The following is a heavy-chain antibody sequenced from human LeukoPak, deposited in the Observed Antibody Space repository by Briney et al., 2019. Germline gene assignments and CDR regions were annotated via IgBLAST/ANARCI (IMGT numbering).Heavy chain of an antibody. D-gene: IGHD3-10*01. V-gene: IGHV4-59*11. Sequence: PSETLSLTCSVSGGSINSHYWSWIRQPPGKRLEWIGYIFNTGNTNYNPSLASRVTMSVDTSRAQFFLRLSPVTAADTAIYYCASRPADITWYGVFEYWSQGTLVTVSS. J-gene: IGHJ4*02. CDR3: ASRPADITWYGVFEY. CDR2: IFNTGNT. CDR1: GGSINSHY.